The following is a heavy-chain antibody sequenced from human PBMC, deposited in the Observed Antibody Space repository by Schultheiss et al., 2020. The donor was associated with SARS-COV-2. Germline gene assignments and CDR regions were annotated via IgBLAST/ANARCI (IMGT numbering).Heavy chain of an antibody. D-gene: IGHD6-6*01. V-gene: IGHV3-53*01. CDR2: FYSGGNT. CDR1: GFTVSTNY. J-gene: IGHJ5*02. CDR3: ARIAALGSWFDP. Sequence: GGSLRLSCAASGFTVSTNYMTWVRQAPGKGLEWVSVFYSGGNTYYADSVKGRFTISRDNAKNSLYLQMNSLRAEDTAVYYCARIAALGSWFDPWGQGTLVTVSS.